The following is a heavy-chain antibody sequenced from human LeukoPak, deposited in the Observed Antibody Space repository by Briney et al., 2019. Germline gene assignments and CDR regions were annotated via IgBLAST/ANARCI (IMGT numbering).Heavy chain of an antibody. Sequence: GRSLRLSCAASGFTFSGYGIHWVRQAPGKGLEWVAVISYDGSTKYYADSVKGRFTISRDNSRDTLYLQMNSLRAEDTAVYYYAKEYSSGLPDYWGQGTLVTVSS. CDR3: AKEYSSGLPDY. D-gene: IGHD6-19*01. CDR2: ISYDGSTK. V-gene: IGHV3-30*18. CDR1: GFTFSGYG. J-gene: IGHJ4*02.